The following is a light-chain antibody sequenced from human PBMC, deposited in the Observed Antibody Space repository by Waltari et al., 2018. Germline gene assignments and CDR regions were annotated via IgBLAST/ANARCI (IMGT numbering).Light chain of an antibody. J-gene: IGLJ2*01. CDR3: QSYDTSLSVV. Sequence: QSVLTQPPSVSGAPGQRVPISCTGSGSNLGAAYDVPWYQHHPGQAPKLLIYGSSTRPPGVPDRFFGSQSGTSASLAITALQAEDEAEYYCQSYDTSLSVVFGGGTKLTVL. CDR1: GSNLGAAYD. CDR2: GSS. V-gene: IGLV1-40*01.